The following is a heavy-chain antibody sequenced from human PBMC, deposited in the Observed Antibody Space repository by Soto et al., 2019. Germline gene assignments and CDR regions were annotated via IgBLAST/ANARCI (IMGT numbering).Heavy chain of an antibody. D-gene: IGHD1-1*01. J-gene: IGHJ3*02. CDR2: ITEGGDDT. Sequence: EVQLLESGGGLVQPGGSLRLSCVDSTFSFSRHAMSWFRQAPGKGLEYVSGITEGGDDTFYADPVKGRFTISRDNSQNTLFLQMNSLRAEDTAVSYCAKERLERHFSFDMWGQGTMVTVSS. CDR1: TFSFSRHA. CDR3: AKERLERHFSFDM. V-gene: IGHV3-23*01.